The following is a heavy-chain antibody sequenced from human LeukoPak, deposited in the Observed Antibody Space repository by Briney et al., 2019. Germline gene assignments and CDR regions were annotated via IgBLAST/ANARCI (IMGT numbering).Heavy chain of an antibody. J-gene: IGHJ6*02. CDR1: GFTFNNYG. Sequence: SGGSLRLSCAASGFTFNNYGMHWVRQAPGKGLEWVAVIWYDGSNRYYTDSVKGRFTMSRDDSKNMLYLQMNSPRAEDTAVYYCARDGATYASGSYYAYYYYGMDVWGQGTTVTVSS. CDR3: ARDGATYASGSYYAYYYYGMDV. D-gene: IGHD3-10*01. V-gene: IGHV3-33*01. CDR2: IWYDGSNR.